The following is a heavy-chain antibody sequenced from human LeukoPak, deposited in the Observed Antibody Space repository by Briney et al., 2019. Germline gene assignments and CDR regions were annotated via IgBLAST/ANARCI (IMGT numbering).Heavy chain of an antibody. CDR1: GFTFTTYS. CDR3: ARDLSGVTGCTYGRGIDY. D-gene: IGHD5-18*01. Sequence: GGSLRLSCEASGFTFTTYSMTWVRQAPGKGLEWVSIISSGSSAIFSADALKGRFTISRDDAKNLLYLQMNSLRAEDTAVYYCARDLSGVTGCTYGRGIDYWGQGTLVTVSS. J-gene: IGHJ4*02. CDR2: ISSGSSAI. V-gene: IGHV3-21*01.